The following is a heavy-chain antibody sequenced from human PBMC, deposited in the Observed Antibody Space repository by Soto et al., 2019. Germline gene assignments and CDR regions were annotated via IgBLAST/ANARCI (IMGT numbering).Heavy chain of an antibody. V-gene: IGHV2-5*02. D-gene: IGHD2-15*01. J-gene: IGHJ4*02. CDR3: AHRVPGGSCYYCVDYFDY. CDR2: IYWDDDK. Sequence: QITLKESGPTLVKPTQTLTLTCTFSGFSLSTSGVGVGWIRQPPGKALEWLALIYWDDDKRYSPSLKSRLTITKDTSKNQVVLTMTNMDPVDTATYYCAHRVPGGSCYYCVDYFDYWGQGTLVTVSS. CDR1: GFSLSTSGVG.